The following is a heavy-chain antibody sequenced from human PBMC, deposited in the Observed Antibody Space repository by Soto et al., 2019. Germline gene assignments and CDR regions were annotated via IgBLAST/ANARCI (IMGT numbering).Heavy chain of an antibody. V-gene: IGHV3-23*01. D-gene: IGHD6-13*01. Sequence: PGGSLRLSCAASGFTFSSYAMSWVRQTPGKGLEGVSTLSGSGGTTYYADSVKGRFTISRDNSKNTLYLQMNSLRADDTAVYYCARDRFASSWSYFDYWGQGTPVTVSS. CDR2: LSGSGGTT. CDR1: GFTFSSYA. J-gene: IGHJ4*02. CDR3: ARDRFASSWSYFDY.